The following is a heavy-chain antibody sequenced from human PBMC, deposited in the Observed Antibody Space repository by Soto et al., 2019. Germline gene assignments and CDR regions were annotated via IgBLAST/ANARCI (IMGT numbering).Heavy chain of an antibody. D-gene: IGHD2-15*01. V-gene: IGHV3-33*01. CDR2: IYYDGSNE. CDR1: EFTFSNFG. CDR3: ARVDVVVAAYAFDI. J-gene: IGHJ3*02. Sequence: QVQLVESGGGVVQPGRSLRLSCAASEFTFSNFGMHWVRQAPGKGLAWVAVIYYDGSNEYYADSVKGRFTISRDNSKNTLYLQMNSLRAEDTAVYYCARVDVVVAAYAFDIWRQGTMVTVSS.